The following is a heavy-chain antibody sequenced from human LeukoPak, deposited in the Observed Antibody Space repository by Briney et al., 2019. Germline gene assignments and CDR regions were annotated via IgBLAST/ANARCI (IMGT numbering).Heavy chain of an antibody. Sequence: RAGGSLRLSCAASGFTFSSYAMHWVRQAPGKGLEWVAVISYDGSNKYYADSVKGRFTISRDNSKNTLYLQMNSLRAEDTAVYYCASFLAMIVFWGQGTLVTVSS. CDR3: ASFLAMIVF. D-gene: IGHD3-22*01. J-gene: IGHJ4*02. CDR1: GFTFSSYA. V-gene: IGHV3-30-3*01. CDR2: ISYDGSNK.